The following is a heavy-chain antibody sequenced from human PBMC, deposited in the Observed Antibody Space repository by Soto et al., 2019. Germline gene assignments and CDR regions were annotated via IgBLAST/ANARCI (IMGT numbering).Heavy chain of an antibody. CDR3: AKDPGYYYDSSGYSFDY. V-gene: IGHV3-23*01. Sequence: GGSLRLSCAASGFTFSSYAMSWVRQAPGKGLEWVSAISGSGDSTYYADSVKGRFTISRDNSKNTLYLQMNSLRAEDTAVYYCAKDPGYYYDSSGYSFDYWGQGTLVTVSS. CDR2: ISGSGDST. CDR1: GFTFSSYA. D-gene: IGHD3-22*01. J-gene: IGHJ4*02.